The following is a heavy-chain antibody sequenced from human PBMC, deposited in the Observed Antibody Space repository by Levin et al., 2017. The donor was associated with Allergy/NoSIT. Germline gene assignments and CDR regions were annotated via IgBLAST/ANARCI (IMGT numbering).Heavy chain of an antibody. Sequence: LSLTCAASGFTFSSYGIHWVRQAPGKGLEWVAVIWYDGSNKYYADSVKGRFTISRDNSKNSLYLQMNSLRAEDTAVYYCARGVTEGFDYWGQGTLVTVSS. V-gene: IGHV3-33*01. D-gene: IGHD2-8*01. J-gene: IGHJ4*02. CDR1: GFTFSSYG. CDR2: IWYDGSNK. CDR3: ARGVTEGFDY.